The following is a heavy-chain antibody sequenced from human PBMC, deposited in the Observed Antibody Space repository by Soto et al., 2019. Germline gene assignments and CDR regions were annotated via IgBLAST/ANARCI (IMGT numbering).Heavy chain of an antibody. D-gene: IGHD3-3*01. CDR1: GYTLTDLS. CDR2: FDPEDGET. J-gene: IGHJ4*02. CDR3: ATHRSGRFLEWLPEGSLGY. Sequence: QVQLVQSGAEVKKPGASVKVSCKVSGYTLTDLSMQWVRQAPGKGLEWMGGFDPEDGETSYAQKFQGRVTMTEDTATDKASLELSSLRSADTAVYYCATHRSGRFLEWLPEGSLGYWGQGTLVTFSS. V-gene: IGHV1-24*01.